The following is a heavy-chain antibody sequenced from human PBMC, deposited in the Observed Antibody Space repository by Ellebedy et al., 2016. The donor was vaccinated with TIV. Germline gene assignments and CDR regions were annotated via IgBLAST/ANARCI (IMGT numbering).Heavy chain of an antibody. D-gene: IGHD5-24*01. Sequence: AASVKVSCKASGYTFTSLDINWIRQAPGQGLEWLGWVSPKIGATGYAWNFQGRVTMTTDTSTNTAYMELSRLTSDDTAVYYCARGIEAGVDYWGQGTLVTVSS. CDR1: GYTFTSLD. V-gene: IGHV1-8*01. CDR3: ARGIEAGVDY. CDR2: VSPKIGAT. J-gene: IGHJ4*02.